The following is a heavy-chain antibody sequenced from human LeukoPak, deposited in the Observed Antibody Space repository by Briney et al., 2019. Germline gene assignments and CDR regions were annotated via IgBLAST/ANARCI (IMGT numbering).Heavy chain of an antibody. D-gene: IGHD3-22*01. CDR1: GFTFSSYG. V-gene: IGHV3-33*01. CDR3: ARAPYYDSSKFDY. J-gene: IGHJ4*02. CDR2: IWYDGSNK. Sequence: SGGSLRLSCAASGFTFSSYGMHWVRQAPGKGLEWVAVIWYDGSNKYYADSVKGRFTISRDNSKNTLYLQMNSLRAEDTAVYYCARAPYYDSSKFDYWGQGTLVTVSS.